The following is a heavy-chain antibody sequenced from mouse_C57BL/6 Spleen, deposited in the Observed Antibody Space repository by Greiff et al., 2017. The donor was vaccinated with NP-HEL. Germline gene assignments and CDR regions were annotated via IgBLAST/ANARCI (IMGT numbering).Heavy chain of an antibody. CDR1: GFSLTSYG. V-gene: IGHV2-2*01. CDR2: IWSGGST. Sequence: VQLKESGPGLVQPSQSLSITCTVSGFSLTSYGVHWVRQSPGKGLEWLGVIWSGGSTDYNAAFISRLSISKDNSKSQVFFKMNSLQADDTAIYYCASPATMVTTAWFAYWGQGTLVTVSA. J-gene: IGHJ3*01. CDR3: ASPATMVTTAWFAY. D-gene: IGHD2-2*01.